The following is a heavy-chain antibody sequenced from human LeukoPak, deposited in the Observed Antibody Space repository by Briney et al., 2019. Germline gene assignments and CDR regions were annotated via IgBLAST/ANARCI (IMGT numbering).Heavy chain of an antibody. Sequence: GGSLRLSCAASGFTFSSYWMSWVRQAPGKGLEWVANIKQDGSEKYYVDSVKGRFTISRDNAKNSLYLQMNSLRAEDTAVYYYARDGEDLELLLWGQGTLVTVSS. V-gene: IGHV3-7*01. J-gene: IGHJ4*02. CDR2: IKQDGSEK. CDR1: GFTFSSYW. CDR3: ARDGEDLELLL. D-gene: IGHD1-7*01.